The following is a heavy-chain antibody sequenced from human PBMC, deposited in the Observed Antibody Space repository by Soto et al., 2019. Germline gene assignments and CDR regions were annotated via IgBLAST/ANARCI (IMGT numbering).Heavy chain of an antibody. D-gene: IGHD2-15*01. V-gene: IGHV1-46*01. CDR2: INPSVSST. CDR3: ARASGGYCSGGRCYFDL. Sequence: GASLKVSCKASGYTLTNYYMHWVRQAPGQGLERMGIINPSVSSTSYAQKFQGRVAMTRDTSTSTVYMELSSLRSDDTAVYYCARASGGYCSGGRCYFDLWGQGTQVTVSS. J-gene: IGHJ4*02. CDR1: GYTLTNYY.